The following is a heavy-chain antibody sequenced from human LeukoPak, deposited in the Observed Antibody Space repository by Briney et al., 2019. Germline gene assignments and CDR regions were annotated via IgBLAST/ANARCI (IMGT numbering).Heavy chain of an antibody. J-gene: IGHJ4*02. CDR3: ARDKTYGSGSYFDY. Sequence: PGGSLRLSCAASGFTFSNYWMSWVRQAPGKGLEWVANIKQDGSEKYYVDSVKGRFTISRDNAKNSLYLQMNSLRAEDTAVYYCARDKTYGSGSYFDYWGQGTLVTVSS. CDR1: GFTFSNYW. D-gene: IGHD3-10*01. CDR2: IKQDGSEK. V-gene: IGHV3-7*01.